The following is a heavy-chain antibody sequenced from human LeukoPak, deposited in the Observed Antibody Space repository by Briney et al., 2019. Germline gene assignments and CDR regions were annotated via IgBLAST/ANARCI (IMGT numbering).Heavy chain of an antibody. CDR1: GYSFTSYW. V-gene: IGHV5-10-1*01. J-gene: IGHJ5*02. Sequence: GESLKISCKGSGYSFTSYWISWVRQMPGKGLEWMGRIDPSDSYTNYSPSFQGHVTISADKSISTAYLQWSSLKASDTAMYYCATGRDISWFDPWGQGTLVAVSS. D-gene: IGHD3-9*01. CDR3: ATGRDISWFDP. CDR2: IDPSDSYT.